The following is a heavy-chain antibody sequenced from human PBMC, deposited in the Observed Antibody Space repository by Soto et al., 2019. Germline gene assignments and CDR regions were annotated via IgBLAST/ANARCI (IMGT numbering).Heavy chain of an antibody. D-gene: IGHD6-13*01. V-gene: IGHV6-1*01. CDR2: TYYRSKWYN. Sequence: SQTLSLTCAISGDSVSSNSAAWNWIRQSPSRGLEWLGRTYYRSKWYNDYAVSVKSRITINPDTSKNQFSLQLNSVTPEETAVYYCARGRLYSSIDRTTKPEDKEAIYYYYYYMDVWGKGTTVTVSS. J-gene: IGHJ6*03. CDR3: ARGRLYSSIDRTTKPEDKEAIYYYYYYMDV. CDR1: GDSVSSNSAA.